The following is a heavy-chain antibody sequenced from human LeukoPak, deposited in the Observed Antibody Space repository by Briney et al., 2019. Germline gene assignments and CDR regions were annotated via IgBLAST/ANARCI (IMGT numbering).Heavy chain of an antibody. CDR2: IYYSGST. J-gene: IGHJ6*02. CDR3: ASLLDCSSTSCYRYYYYYGMDV. D-gene: IGHD2-2*02. CDR1: GGSISSYY. Sequence: PSETLSLTCTVSGGSISSYYWSWIRQPPGKGLEWIGYIYYSGSTNYNPSLKNRVTISVYRSKNQFSLKLSSVTAADTAVYYCASLLDCSSTSCYRYYYYYGMDVWGQGTTVTVSS. V-gene: IGHV4-59*08.